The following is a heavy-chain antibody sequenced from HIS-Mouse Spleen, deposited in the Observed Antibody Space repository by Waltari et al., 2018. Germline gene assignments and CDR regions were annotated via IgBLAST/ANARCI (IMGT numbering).Heavy chain of an antibody. D-gene: IGHD1-1*01. CDR3: ARLNWNDVWFDP. J-gene: IGHJ5*02. CDR1: GGSVSSGSYY. V-gene: IGHV4-61*01. Sequence: QVQLQESGPGLVKPSETLSLTCTVPGGSVSSGSYYWSWIRQPPGKGLEWIGYIYYSGSTNYNPSLKSRVTISVDTSKNQFSLKLSSVTAADTAVYYCARLNWNDVWFDPWGQGTLVTVSS. CDR2: IYYSGST.